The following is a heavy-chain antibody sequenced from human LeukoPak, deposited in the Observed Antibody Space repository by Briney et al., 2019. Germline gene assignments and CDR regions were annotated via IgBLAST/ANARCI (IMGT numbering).Heavy chain of an antibody. Sequence: PGGSLRLSCAASGFPFSTHSLNWVRQAPGKGLEWVSSISAGGDFVYYGDSVKGRFTMSRDNAKNSLYLRMDSLRAEDTALYYCARDRLGPSFSVSHFDLWGQGTLVTVSS. CDR3: ARDRLGPSFSVSHFDL. J-gene: IGHJ4*02. CDR2: ISAGGDFV. D-gene: IGHD3-3*02. V-gene: IGHV3-21*04. CDR1: GFPFSTHS.